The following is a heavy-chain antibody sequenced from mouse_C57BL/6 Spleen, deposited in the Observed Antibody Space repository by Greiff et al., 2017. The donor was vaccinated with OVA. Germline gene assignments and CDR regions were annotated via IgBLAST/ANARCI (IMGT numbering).Heavy chain of an antibody. J-gene: IGHJ1*03. Sequence: QVQLQQPGAELVMPGASVKLSCKASGYTFTSYWMHWVKQRPGQGLEWIGEIDPSDSYTNSNQKFKGKSTLTVDKSSSTAYMQLSSLTSEDSAVYYCARRADVWYFDVWGTGTTVTVSS. CDR3: ARRADVWYFDV. V-gene: IGHV1-69*01. D-gene: IGHD3-3*01. CDR1: GYTFTSYW. CDR2: IDPSDSYT.